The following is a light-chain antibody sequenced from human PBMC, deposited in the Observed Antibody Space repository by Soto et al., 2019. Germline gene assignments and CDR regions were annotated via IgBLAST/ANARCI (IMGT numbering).Light chain of an antibody. CDR3: LQHNSYPPA. CDR1: QGISNY. V-gene: IGKV1-17*03. J-gene: IGKJ5*01. CDR2: GAS. Sequence: DIQMTQSPSAMSASVGYRVTITCRASQGISNYLAWFQQKPGKVPKRLIYGASSLQSGVPSRFSGTGSGTELTLTISSLQPEDFATYYCLQHNSYPPAFGQGTRLEI.